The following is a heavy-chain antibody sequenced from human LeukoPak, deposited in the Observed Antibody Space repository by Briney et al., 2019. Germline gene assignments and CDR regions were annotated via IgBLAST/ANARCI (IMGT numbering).Heavy chain of an antibody. J-gene: IGHJ4*02. CDR2: IYYSGST. V-gene: IGHV4-31*03. Sequence: PSQTLSLTCTVSGGSIGSGGYYWSWIRQHPGKGLEWVGYIYYSGSTYYNPSLKSRVTISVDTSKNQFSLKLSSVTAADTAVYYCASLAGGLAWVHDYWGQGTLVTVSS. CDR3: ASLAGGLAWVHDY. CDR1: GGSIGSGGYY. D-gene: IGHD3-16*01.